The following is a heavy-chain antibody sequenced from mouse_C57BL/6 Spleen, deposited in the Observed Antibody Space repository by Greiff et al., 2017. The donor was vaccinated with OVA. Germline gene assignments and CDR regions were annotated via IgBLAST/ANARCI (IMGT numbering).Heavy chain of an antibody. D-gene: IGHD2-5*01. V-gene: IGHV1-15*01. CDR3: VPSYYSNYVKVWFAY. CDR1: GYTFTDYE. J-gene: IGHJ3*01. CDR2: IDPETGGT. Sequence: VQLQQSGAGLVRPGASVTLSCKASGYTFTDYEMHWVKQTPVHGLEWIGAIDPETGGTAYNQKFKGKAILTADKSSSTAYMELRSLTSEDSAVYYCVPSYYSNYVKVWFAYWGQGTLVTVSA.